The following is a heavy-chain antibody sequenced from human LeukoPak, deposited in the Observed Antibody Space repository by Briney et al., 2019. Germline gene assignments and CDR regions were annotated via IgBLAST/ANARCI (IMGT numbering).Heavy chain of an antibody. J-gene: IGHJ4*02. CDR3: ARDRLRDSSSSPFTFDY. Sequence: GGSLRLSCAASGFTFSSYAMHWVRQAPGKGLEWVAVISYDGSNKYYADSVKGRFTISRDNSKNTLYLQMNSLRAEDTAVYYCARDRLRDSSSSPFTFDYWGQGTLVTVSS. D-gene: IGHD6-6*01. CDR1: GFTFSSYA. V-gene: IGHV3-30-3*01. CDR2: ISYDGSNK.